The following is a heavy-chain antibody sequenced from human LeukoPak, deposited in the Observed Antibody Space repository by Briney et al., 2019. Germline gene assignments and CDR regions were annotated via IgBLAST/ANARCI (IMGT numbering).Heavy chain of an antibody. CDR3: AKDYGVIAVAGISYFDY. CDR2: ISGSGGST. V-gene: IGHV3-23*01. J-gene: IGHJ4*02. D-gene: IGHD6-19*01. Sequence: GGSLRLSCAASGFTFSSYAMSWVRQAPGKGLEWVSAISGSGGSTYYADSVKGRFTISRDNSKNTLYLQMNSLRAEDTAVYYCAKDYGVIAVAGISYFDYWGQGTLVTVSS. CDR1: GFTFSSYA.